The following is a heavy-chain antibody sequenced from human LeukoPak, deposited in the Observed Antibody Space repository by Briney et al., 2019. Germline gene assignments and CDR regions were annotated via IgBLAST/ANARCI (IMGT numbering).Heavy chain of an antibody. J-gene: IGHJ4*02. CDR3: AEETNGSGRFY. Sequence: GGSLRLSCAASGFAFSSYVMSWVRQAPGKGLEWVSAISGSGDTTYYTDSVKGRFTISRDNSKNTLYLQMNSLRAEDTAIYYCAEETNGSGRFYWGQGTLVTVSS. V-gene: IGHV3-23*01. CDR1: GFAFSSYV. CDR2: ISGSGDTT. D-gene: IGHD3-10*01.